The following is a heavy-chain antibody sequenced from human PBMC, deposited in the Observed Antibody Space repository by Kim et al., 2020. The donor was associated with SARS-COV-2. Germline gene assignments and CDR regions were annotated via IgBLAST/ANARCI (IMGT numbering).Heavy chain of an antibody. V-gene: IGHV1-69*01. J-gene: IGHJ3*02. Sequence: FQGRVTITADESTSTAYMELSSLRSEDTAVYYCAIDYYDSSGYAIGAFDIWGQGTMVTVSS. D-gene: IGHD3-22*01. CDR3: AIDYYDSSGYAIGAFDI.